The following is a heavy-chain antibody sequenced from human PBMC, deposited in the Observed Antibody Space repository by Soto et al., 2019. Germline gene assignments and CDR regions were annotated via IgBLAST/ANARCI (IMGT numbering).Heavy chain of an antibody. CDR3: ATGGLDPFWNGIYPRTWFYGLAV. J-gene: IGHJ6*02. Sequence: QAPLLQSGAEVKSPGSSVRLSCKVSGGSFNDYTFSWVRQAPGQGLEWVGGGIPFFPKSNYAQKFQGRVTISASRSTGTVFMELTALTSEDTAVYYCATGGLDPFWNGIYPRTWFYGLAVWGQGTTVTVSS. V-gene: IGHV1-69*06. CDR2: GIPFFPKS. D-gene: IGHD3-3*01. CDR1: GGSFNDYT.